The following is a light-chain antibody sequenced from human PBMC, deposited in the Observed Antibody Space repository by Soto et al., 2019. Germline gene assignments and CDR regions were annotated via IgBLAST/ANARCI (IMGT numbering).Light chain of an antibody. CDR1: QSVSSSY. J-gene: IGKJ1*01. CDR2: GAS. Sequence: EIVLTQSPGTLSLSPGERATLSCRASQSVSSSYLAWYQQKPGQAPRLLIYGASSRATGIPDRFSGSGSGTDFTLTISRLEPEDFAVYYCQQYGSSLTTFGQGTKVDIK. V-gene: IGKV3-20*01. CDR3: QQYGSSLTT.